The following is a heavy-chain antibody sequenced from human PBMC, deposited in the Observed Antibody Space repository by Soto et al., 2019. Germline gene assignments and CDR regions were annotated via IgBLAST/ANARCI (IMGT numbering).Heavy chain of an antibody. CDR2: ISSSGSTI. Sequence: EVQLVESGGGLVQPGGSLRLSCAASGFTFSSYEMNWVRQAPVKGLEWGSYISSSGSTIYYADAVNGRFTISRDNAKNSLYLQMNSLRAEDTAVYYCAGFWSGYYLTGWFDPWGQGTLVTVSS. J-gene: IGHJ5*02. CDR1: GFTFSSYE. CDR3: AGFWSGYYLTGWFDP. D-gene: IGHD3-3*01. V-gene: IGHV3-48*03.